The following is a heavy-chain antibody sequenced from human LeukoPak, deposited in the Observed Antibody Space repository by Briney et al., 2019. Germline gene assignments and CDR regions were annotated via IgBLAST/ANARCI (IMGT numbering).Heavy chain of an antibody. D-gene: IGHD6-13*01. CDR3: ARNTAWYTHDY. CDR1: GGSFSGYY. CDR2: INHSGST. V-gene: IGHV4-34*01. J-gene: IGHJ4*02. Sequence: SETLSLTCAVYGGSFSGYYWSWIRQPPGKGLEWIGEINHSGSTNYNPSLKSRVTISVDTSKNQFSLKLTSVTAADTAMYYCARNTAWYTHDYWGQGTLVTVSS.